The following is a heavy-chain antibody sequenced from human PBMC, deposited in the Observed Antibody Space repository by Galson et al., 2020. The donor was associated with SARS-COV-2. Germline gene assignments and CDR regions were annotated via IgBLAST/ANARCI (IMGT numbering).Heavy chain of an antibody. CDR3: VIDEGIRGYYYVRLYDGMDV. CDR1: GFPFSTYT. Sequence: NSGGSLRLSCAASGFPFSTYTMNWVRLAPGKGLEWVSSIRTSSSYTYYVDSVKGRFSISRDNPRNSLYLQMNSLRAEETAVYYCVIDEGIRGYYYVRLYDGMDVWGQGTTGTVSS. CDR2: IRTSSSYT. V-gene: IGHV3-21*01. D-gene: IGHD5-18*01. J-gene: IGHJ6*02.